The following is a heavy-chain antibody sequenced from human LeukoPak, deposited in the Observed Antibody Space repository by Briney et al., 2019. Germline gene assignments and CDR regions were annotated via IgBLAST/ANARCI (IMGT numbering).Heavy chain of an antibody. D-gene: IGHD6-13*01. V-gene: IGHV4-61*08. CDR3: ARGVAAAGTNFDY. Sequence: SQTLSLTCTVSGGSISSGGYYWSWIRQPPGKGLEWIGYIYYSGSTNYNPSLKSRVTISVDTSKNQFSLKLSSVTAADTAVYYCARGVAAAGTNFDYWGQGTLVTVSS. CDR2: IYYSGST. J-gene: IGHJ4*02. CDR1: GGSISSGGYY.